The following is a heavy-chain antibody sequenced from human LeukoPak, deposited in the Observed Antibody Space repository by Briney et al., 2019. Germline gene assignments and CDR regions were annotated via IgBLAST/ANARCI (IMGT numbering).Heavy chain of an antibody. V-gene: IGHV5-51*01. J-gene: IGHJ4*02. Sequence: GESLKISCKSSGYTFTGYWIGWVRQMPGKGLEWMGIISPGDSDTRYSPSFQGQVTMSADKSINTAYLQWGSLKASDTAMYYCARGRGATVITTFDYWGQGTLVTVSS. CDR3: ARGRGATVITTFDY. D-gene: IGHD4-23*01. CDR1: GYTFTGYW. CDR2: ISPGDSDT.